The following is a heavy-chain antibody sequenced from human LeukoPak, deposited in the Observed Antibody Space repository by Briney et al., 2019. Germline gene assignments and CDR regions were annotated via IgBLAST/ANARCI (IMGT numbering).Heavy chain of an antibody. D-gene: IGHD7-27*01. CDR2: MSPNSGNT. V-gene: IGHV1-8*01. J-gene: IGHJ4*02. CDR1: RYTFTSHD. CDR3: TVGPPNWGFDY. Sequence: ASVKVSCKASRYTFTSHDINWVRQATGQGFERMGWMSPNSGNTGYAQRFQGRVAMTRNTSISTAYMELSSLRSEDTAVYYCTVGPPNWGFDYWGQGTLVTVSS.